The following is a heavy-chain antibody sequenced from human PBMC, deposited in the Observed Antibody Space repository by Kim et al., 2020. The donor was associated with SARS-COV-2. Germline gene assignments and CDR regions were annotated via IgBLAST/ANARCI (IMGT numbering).Heavy chain of an antibody. J-gene: IGHJ5*02. CDR2: ISDSGGDT. CDR1: GFTFSAHA. Sequence: GGSLRLSCAASGFTFSAHAMSWVRQAPGKGPEWVSAISDSGGDTYYADSVKGRFTISRDNSKNTLHLQLSSLRVEDTATYYCVREITWGQNGXXXWGQGTXXTXSS. CDR3: VREITWGQNGXXX. V-gene: IGHV3-23*01. D-gene: IGHD1-20*01.